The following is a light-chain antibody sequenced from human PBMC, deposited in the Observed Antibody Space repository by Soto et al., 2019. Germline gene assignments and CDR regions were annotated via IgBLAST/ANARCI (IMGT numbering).Light chain of an antibody. V-gene: IGLV2-14*01. CDR2: EVT. CDR1: SGDIGGHNY. Sequence: QSALTQPASVSGSPGQPITISCTGTSGDIGGHNYVSWYQQHPGKAPKLMIYEVTNRPSGVSNRFSGSKSGNTASLTISGLQADDEADYYCFSYTTSRTLGWVFGGGTKVTVL. CDR3: FSYTTSRTLGWV. J-gene: IGLJ3*02.